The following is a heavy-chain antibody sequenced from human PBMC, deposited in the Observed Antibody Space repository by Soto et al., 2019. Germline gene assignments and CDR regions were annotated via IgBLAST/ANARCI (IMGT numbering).Heavy chain of an antibody. J-gene: IGHJ4*02. D-gene: IGHD1-1*01. CDR2: IYYSGST. CDR1: GGSISSRSYY. V-gene: IGHV4-39*01. Sequence: SETLSLTCTVSGGSISSRSYYWGWIRQPPGKGLEWIGSIYYSGSTYYNPSLKSRVTISVDTSKNQFSLKLSSVTAADTAVYYCASTFFTYNLYFDYWGQGTLVTVSS. CDR3: ASTFFTYNLYFDY.